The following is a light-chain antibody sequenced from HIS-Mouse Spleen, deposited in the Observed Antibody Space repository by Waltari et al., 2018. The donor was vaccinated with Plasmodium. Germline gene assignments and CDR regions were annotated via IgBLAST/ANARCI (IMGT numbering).Light chain of an antibody. CDR2: EDS. CDR1: ALTKKY. V-gene: IGLV3-10*01. J-gene: IGLJ3*02. CDR3: YSTDSSGNHRV. Sequence: SYELTQPPSVSVSPGQTARITCSGDALTKKYSYLYQQQSGQAPELVIYEDSKRPSGIPERFSGSSSGKRATLTISGAQVEDEADYYCYSTDSSGNHRVFGGGTKLTVL.